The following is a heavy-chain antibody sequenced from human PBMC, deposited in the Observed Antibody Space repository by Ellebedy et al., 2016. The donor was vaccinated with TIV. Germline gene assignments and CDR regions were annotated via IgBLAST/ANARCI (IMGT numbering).Heavy chain of an antibody. D-gene: IGHD3/OR15-3a*01. Sequence: GESLKISXAASGFTFSSYSMNWVRQAPGKGLEWVSSISSSSSYIYYADSVKGRFTISRDNAKNSLYLQMSSLRAEDTAVYYCARVGGDWVEDYYYYGMDVWGQGTTVTVSS. CDR2: ISSSSSYI. J-gene: IGHJ6*02. CDR3: ARVGGDWVEDYYYYGMDV. CDR1: GFTFSSYS. V-gene: IGHV3-21*01.